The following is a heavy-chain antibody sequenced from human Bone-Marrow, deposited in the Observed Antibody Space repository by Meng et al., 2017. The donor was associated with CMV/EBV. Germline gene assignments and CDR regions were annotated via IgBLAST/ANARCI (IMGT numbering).Heavy chain of an antibody. J-gene: IGHJ6*02. D-gene: IGHD6-13*01. V-gene: IGHV3-33*01. CDR1: GFPFSTYG. CDR2: VWYDGSNT. Sequence: GGSLRLSCVASGFPFSTYGMHWVRQTPGKGLEWVAVVWYDGSNTQYGDSVKGRFTISRDNSKKTLYLQMNSLRAEDTAVYYCARDLSIWAAGYGMDVWGQGTTVTVSS. CDR3: ARDLSIWAAGYGMDV.